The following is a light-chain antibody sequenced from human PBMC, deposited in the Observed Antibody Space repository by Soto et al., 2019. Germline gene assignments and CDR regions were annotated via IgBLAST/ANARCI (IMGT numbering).Light chain of an antibody. V-gene: IGLV2-23*01. CDR1: SSEVGSYNL. CDR3: CSFAHSNTYG. Sequence: QSVLTQPASVSGSPGQSIALSCTGTSSEVGSYNLVSWYQQYPGKSSKLLISEGGKRPSGISNRFSGSKSGNTASLTISGLQAEDEADYYCCSFAHSNTYGFGTGTKVTVL. CDR2: EGG. J-gene: IGLJ1*01.